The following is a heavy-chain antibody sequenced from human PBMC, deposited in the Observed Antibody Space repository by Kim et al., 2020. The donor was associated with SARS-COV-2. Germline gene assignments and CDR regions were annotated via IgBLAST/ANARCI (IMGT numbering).Heavy chain of an antibody. D-gene: IGHD4-17*01. CDR3: ARFYGDYGQIHYYYYYGMDV. V-gene: IGHV4-59*01. Sequence: SETLSLTCTVSGGSISSYYWSWIRQPPGKGLEWIGYIYYSGSTNYNPSLKSRVTISVDTSKNQFSLKLSSVTAADTAVYYCARFYGDYGQIHYYYYYGMDVWGQGTTVTVSS. CDR2: IYYSGST. J-gene: IGHJ6*02. CDR1: GGSISSYY.